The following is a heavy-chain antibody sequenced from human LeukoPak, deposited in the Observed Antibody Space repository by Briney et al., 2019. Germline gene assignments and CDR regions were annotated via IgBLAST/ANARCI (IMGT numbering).Heavy chain of an antibody. CDR3: GSSRGVVTAYDI. CDR1: GGSIGTNY. J-gene: IGHJ3*02. Sequence: PSETLSLTCTVSGGSIGTNYWNWIRQPPEKGLEWLGYIYYTGSTSYNPSLKSRVTMSVDTSKNLFSLKLTSVTAADTAVYYCGSSRGVVTAYDIWGQGTMVTVSS. V-gene: IGHV4-59*01. D-gene: IGHD2-21*02. CDR2: IYYTGST.